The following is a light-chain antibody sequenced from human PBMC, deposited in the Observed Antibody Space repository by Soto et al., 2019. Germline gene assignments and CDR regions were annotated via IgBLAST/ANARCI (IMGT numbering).Light chain of an antibody. CDR2: GAS. CDR1: QYIGSA. CDR3: QQYSDWPRT. Sequence: EVVLTQSPATLSVSPGDRATLSCRASQYIGSAVAWYHQRSGQAPRLLMYGASNRATGVPDRFSGSGSGTDFTLTITSLQSDDLAIYYCQQYSDWPRTFGQGTKVDIK. J-gene: IGKJ1*01. V-gene: IGKV3-15*01.